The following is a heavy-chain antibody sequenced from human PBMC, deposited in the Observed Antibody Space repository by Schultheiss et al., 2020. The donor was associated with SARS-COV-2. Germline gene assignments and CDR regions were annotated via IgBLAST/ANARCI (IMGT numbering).Heavy chain of an antibody. CDR1: GFTFSSYG. J-gene: IGHJ4*02. CDR3: AKDLGYSHHHNY. V-gene: IGHV3-30*18. Sequence: GGSLRLSCAASGFTFSSYGMHWVRQAPGKGLEWVAVISYDGSNKYYADSVKGRFTISRDNSKNTLYLQMNSLRAEDTAVYYCAKDLGYSHHHNYWGQGTLVTVSS. CDR2: ISYDGSNK. D-gene: IGHD5-18*01.